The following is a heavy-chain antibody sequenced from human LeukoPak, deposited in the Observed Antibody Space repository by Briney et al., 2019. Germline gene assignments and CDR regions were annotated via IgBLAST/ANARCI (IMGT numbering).Heavy chain of an antibody. Sequence: GGSLRLSCAASGFTFSSYAMSWVRQAPGKGLEWVSVIYSGGSTYYADSVKGRFTISRDNSKNTLYLQMNSLRAEDTAVYYCAAISSYYYMDVWGKGTTVTISS. CDR2: IYSGGST. J-gene: IGHJ6*03. D-gene: IGHD2-21*01. V-gene: IGHV3-23*03. CDR1: GFTFSSYA. CDR3: AAISSYYYMDV.